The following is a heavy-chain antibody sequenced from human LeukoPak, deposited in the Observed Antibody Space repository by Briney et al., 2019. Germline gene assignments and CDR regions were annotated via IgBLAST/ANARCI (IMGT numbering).Heavy chain of an antibody. CDR2: INPNSGGT. Sequence: ASVKVSCKASGYTFTGYYMHWVRQAPGQGLKWMGWINPNSGGTNYEQQFQGRVTMTRDTSISTAYMELRSLRSDDTAVYYCASTYLPYSSSWYKNYYYGMDVWGQGTTVTVS. D-gene: IGHD6-13*01. CDR3: ASTYLPYSSSWYKNYYYGMDV. V-gene: IGHV1-2*02. CDR1: GYTFTGYY. J-gene: IGHJ6*02.